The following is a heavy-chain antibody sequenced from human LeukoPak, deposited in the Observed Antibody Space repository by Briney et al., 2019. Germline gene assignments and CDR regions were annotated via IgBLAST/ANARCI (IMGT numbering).Heavy chain of an antibody. Sequence: PGGSLRLSCSASGFSFSDYDMSWLRQVPGKGLEWVSHLCGSSTNIYYADSVKGRFTMSRDNAKNSLYLQMNSLRVEDMAVYYCGRGTTTLVDYWGQGTLVTVSS. CDR3: GRGTTTLVDY. J-gene: IGHJ4*02. V-gene: IGHV3-11*04. D-gene: IGHD4-11*01. CDR1: GFSFSDYD. CDR2: LCGSSTNI.